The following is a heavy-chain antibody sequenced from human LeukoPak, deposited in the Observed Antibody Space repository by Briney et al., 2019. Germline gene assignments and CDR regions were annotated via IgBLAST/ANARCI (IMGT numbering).Heavy chain of an antibody. CDR3: ARGYSSGWYNYYYYGMDV. Sequence: SETLSLTCTVSGGSISSYYWSWIRQPPGKGLEWIGYIYYSGSTNYNPSLKSRVTISVDTSKNQFSLKLSSVTAADTAAYYCARGYSSGWYNYYYYGMDVWGQGTTVTVSS. CDR2: IYYSGST. J-gene: IGHJ6*02. CDR1: GGSISSYY. D-gene: IGHD6-19*01. V-gene: IGHV4-59*01.